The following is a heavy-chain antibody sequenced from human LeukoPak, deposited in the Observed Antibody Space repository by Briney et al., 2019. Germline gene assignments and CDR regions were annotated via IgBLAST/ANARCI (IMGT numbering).Heavy chain of an antibody. CDR1: GFTSSSYS. V-gene: IGHV3-21*01. D-gene: IGHD3-22*01. CDR3: ARRSSGYYYFFXX. Sequence: GGSLRLSCAASGFTSSSYSMNWVRQAPGKGLEWVSSISSSSSYIYYADSVKGRFTISRDNAKNSLYLQMNSLRAEDTAVYYCARRSSGYYYFFXXWGXGXLVT. J-gene: IGHJ4*02. CDR2: ISSSSSYI.